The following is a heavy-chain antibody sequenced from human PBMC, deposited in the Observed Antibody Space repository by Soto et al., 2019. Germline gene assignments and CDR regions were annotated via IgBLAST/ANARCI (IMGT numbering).Heavy chain of an antibody. CDR3: ASRAYYDFWSGYYS. V-gene: IGHV1-18*01. CDR2: ISAYNGNT. D-gene: IGHD3-3*01. J-gene: IGHJ5*02. CDR1: GYTFTSYG. Sequence: ASVKVSCKASGYTFTSYGISWVRQAPGQGLEWMGWISAYNGNTNYAQKLQGRVIMTTDTSTSTAYMELRSLRSDDTAVYYCASRAYYDFWSGYYSWGQGTLVTVSS.